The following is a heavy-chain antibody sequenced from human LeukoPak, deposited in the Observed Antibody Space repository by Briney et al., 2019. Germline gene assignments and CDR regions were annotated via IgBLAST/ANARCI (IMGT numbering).Heavy chain of an antibody. CDR2: IYHSGST. CDR3: ARLYINGWYFDY. J-gene: IGHJ4*02. Sequence: PSETLSLTCAVSGYSISSGYYWGWIRQPPGKGLEWIGNIYHSGSTYYNPSLKSRVTMSVDTSKSQFSLKLSSVTAADTAVYYCARLYINGWYFDYWGQGTLVTVSS. D-gene: IGHD6-19*01. CDR1: GYSISSGYY. V-gene: IGHV4-38-2*01.